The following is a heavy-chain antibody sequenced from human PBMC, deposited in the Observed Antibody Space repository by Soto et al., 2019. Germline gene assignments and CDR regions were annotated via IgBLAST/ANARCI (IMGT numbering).Heavy chain of an antibody. V-gene: IGHV1-18*01. J-gene: IGHJ2*01. Sequence: QVQVVQSGAEVKKPGASVKVACKASGYSFDTFGMSWVRQAPGQGLEWMGWISIEKGDTNSAQKFQDRVTITTDTSTSTAYMELRSLTSDDTAVYYCARCYCSVGSCFTCWHFDLWGRGTLVTVSS. CDR2: ISIEKGDT. D-gene: IGHD2-15*01. CDR3: ARCYCSVGSCFTCWHFDL. CDR1: GYSFDTFG.